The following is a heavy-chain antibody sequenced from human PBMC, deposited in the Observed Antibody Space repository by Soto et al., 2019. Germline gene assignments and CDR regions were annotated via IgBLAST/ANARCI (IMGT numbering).Heavy chain of an antibody. J-gene: IGHJ4*02. Sequence: ASVKVSWKASGYTFTSYGISLVRQAPGQGLEWMGWISAYNGNTNYAQKLQGRVTMTTDTSTSTAYMELRSLRSDDTAVYYCARFGLRFLEWSYYFDYWGQGTLVTVSS. CDR2: ISAYNGNT. D-gene: IGHD3-3*01. CDR3: ARFGLRFLEWSYYFDY. CDR1: GYTFTSYG. V-gene: IGHV1-18*01.